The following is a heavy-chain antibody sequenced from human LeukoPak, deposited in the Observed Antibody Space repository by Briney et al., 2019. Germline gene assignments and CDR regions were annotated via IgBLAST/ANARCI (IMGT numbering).Heavy chain of an antibody. CDR1: GYTFTGYY. Sequence: ASVKVSCKASGYTFTGYYMHWVRQAPGQGLEWMGWINPNSGGTNYAQKFQGRVTMTRDTSIGTAYMELSRLRSDDTAVYYCARDLVAVAGPYYYYGMDVWGQGTTVTVSS. V-gene: IGHV1-2*02. CDR3: ARDLVAVAGPYYYYGMDV. D-gene: IGHD6-19*01. J-gene: IGHJ6*02. CDR2: INPNSGGT.